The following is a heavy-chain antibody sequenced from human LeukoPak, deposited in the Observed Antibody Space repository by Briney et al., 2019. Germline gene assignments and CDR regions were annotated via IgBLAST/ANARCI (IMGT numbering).Heavy chain of an antibody. CDR1: GYTFTSYY. D-gene: IGHD6-19*01. CDR3: ARNSWYRIAVAGAFDY. J-gene: IGHJ4*02. CDR2: INPSGGST. Sequence: ASVKVSCKASGYTFTSYYMHWVRQAPGQGLEWMRIINPSGGSTSYAQKFQGRVTMTRDTSTSTVYMELSSLRSEDTAVYYCARNSWYRIAVAGAFDYWGQGTLVTVSS. V-gene: IGHV1-46*01.